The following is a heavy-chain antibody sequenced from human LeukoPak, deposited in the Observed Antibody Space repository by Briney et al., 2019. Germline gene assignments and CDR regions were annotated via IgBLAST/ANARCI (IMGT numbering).Heavy chain of an antibody. Sequence: SETLSLTCTVSGGSISSYYWSWIRQPPGKGLEWIGYIYYSGSTNYNPSLKSRDTISVDTSKNQFSLKLSSVTAADTAVYYCARAYSGYDFFDYWGQGTLVTVSS. CDR2: IYYSGST. J-gene: IGHJ4*02. V-gene: IGHV4-59*01. CDR3: ARAYSGYDFFDY. CDR1: GGSISSYY. D-gene: IGHD5-12*01.